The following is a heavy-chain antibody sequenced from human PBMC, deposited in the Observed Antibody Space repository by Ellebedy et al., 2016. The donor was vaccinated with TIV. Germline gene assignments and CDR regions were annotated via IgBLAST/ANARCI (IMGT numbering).Heavy chain of an antibody. D-gene: IGHD1-26*01. Sequence: GGSLRLSCTVSGGSISSGGYYWSWIRQHPGKGLEWVSAISGGGGSTYYADSVKGRFTISRDNSKNTLYLQMNSLRAEDTAVYYCARSRSAYYIAGSGFDYWGQGTLVTVSS. CDR1: GGSISSGGYY. J-gene: IGHJ4*02. CDR2: ISGGGGST. V-gene: IGHV3-23*01. CDR3: ARSRSAYYIAGSGFDY.